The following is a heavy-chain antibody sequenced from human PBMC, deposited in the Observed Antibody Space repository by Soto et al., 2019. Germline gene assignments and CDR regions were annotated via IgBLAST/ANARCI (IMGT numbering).Heavy chain of an antibody. Sequence: PGGSLRLSCAASGFTFSSYAMSWVRQAPGKGLEWVSIITSDGRTYYADSVKGRFTISRDNSKNTVYLQMNSLRAGDTAVYYCAKDYSTVTTDPLSVVLFDYWGQGA. CDR2: ITSDGRT. CDR3: AKDYSTVTTDPLSVVLFDY. D-gene: IGHD4-17*01. CDR1: GFTFSSYA. J-gene: IGHJ4*02. V-gene: IGHV3-23*01.